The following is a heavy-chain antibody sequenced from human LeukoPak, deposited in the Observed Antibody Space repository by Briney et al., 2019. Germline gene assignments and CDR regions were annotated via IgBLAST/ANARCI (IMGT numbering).Heavy chain of an antibody. V-gene: IGHV3-30*02. Sequence: PGGSLRLSCAASGFTFGSYGMHWVRQAPGKGLEWVTFIRSDGSSNYYGDSVKGRFTLSRDNFKNTLSLQMNSLRAEDTAVYYCVRDRDWGFDYWGQGTLVTVSS. CDR3: VRDRDWGFDY. CDR2: IRSDGSSN. CDR1: GFTFGSYG. J-gene: IGHJ4*02. D-gene: IGHD3/OR15-3a*01.